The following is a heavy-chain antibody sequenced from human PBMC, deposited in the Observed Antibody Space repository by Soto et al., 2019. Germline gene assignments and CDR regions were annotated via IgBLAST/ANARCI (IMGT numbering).Heavy chain of an antibody. CDR1: GFTFSSYD. D-gene: IGHD2-2*01. Sequence: GGSLRLSCAASGFTFSSYDMHWVRQATGKGLEWVSAIGTAGDTYYPGSVKGRFTISRDNAKNSLYLQMNSLRAEDTAVYYCAFVPAALPADPWGQGTLVTVSS. CDR2: IGTAGDT. V-gene: IGHV3-13*01. J-gene: IGHJ5*02. CDR3: AFVPAALPADP.